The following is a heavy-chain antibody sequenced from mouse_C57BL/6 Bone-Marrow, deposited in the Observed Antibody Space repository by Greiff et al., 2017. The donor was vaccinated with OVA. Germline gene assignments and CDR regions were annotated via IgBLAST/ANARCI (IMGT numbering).Heavy chain of an antibody. J-gene: IGHJ3*01. V-gene: IGHV1-81*01. CDR3: ARWLPRPY. CDR1: GYTFTSYG. CDR2: IYPRSGNT. D-gene: IGHD2-3*01. Sequence: VQLQQSGAELARPGASVKLSCKASGYTFTSYGISWVKQRPGQGLEWIGEIYPRSGNTYYNEKFKGKATLTADNSSSTAYMELRSLTSEGSAVCICARWLPRPYGGKGTLVTVSA.